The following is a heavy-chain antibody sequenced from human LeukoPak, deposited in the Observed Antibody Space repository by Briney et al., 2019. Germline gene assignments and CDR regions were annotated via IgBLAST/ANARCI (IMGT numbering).Heavy chain of an antibody. Sequence: GGSLRLSCAVSGFTFSSSWMHWVRQPPGKGLVWVSHIKTDGSTTAYADSVKGRFTISRDNAKNTLYLQMNSLRAEDTGVYYCARGNQQLPRSTPDYWGQGTLVTVPS. J-gene: IGHJ4*02. CDR2: IKTDGSTT. D-gene: IGHD2-2*01. V-gene: IGHV3-74*01. CDR1: GFTFSSSW. CDR3: ARGNQQLPRSTPDY.